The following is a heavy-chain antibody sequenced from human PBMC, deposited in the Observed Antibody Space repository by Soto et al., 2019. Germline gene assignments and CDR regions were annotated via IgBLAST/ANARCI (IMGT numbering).Heavy chain of an antibody. D-gene: IGHD6-6*01. CDR2: IYPGDSDT. CDR3: ARLRIAARKDYYYGMDV. Sequence: PGESLKISCKGSGYSFTSYWIGWVRQMPGKGLEWMGIIYPGDSDTRYSPSFQGQVTISADKSISTAYLQWSSLKASDIAMYYCARLRIAARKDYYYGMDVWGQGTTVTVSS. CDR1: GYSFTSYW. J-gene: IGHJ6*02. V-gene: IGHV5-51*01.